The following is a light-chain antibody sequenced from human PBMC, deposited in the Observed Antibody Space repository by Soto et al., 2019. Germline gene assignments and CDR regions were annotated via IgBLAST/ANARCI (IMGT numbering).Light chain of an antibody. CDR1: SSNIGSRT. CDR2: TNN. CDR3: ATWDDSLNGPV. V-gene: IGLV1-44*01. Sequence: QSVLTQPPSASGTPGQRVTISCSGSSSNIGSRTVSWYQQLPGTAPKLLIYTNNQRPSGVPDRFSGSKSGTSASLAISGLQSEDEADYYCATWDDSLNGPVFGGGTKVTVL. J-gene: IGLJ2*01.